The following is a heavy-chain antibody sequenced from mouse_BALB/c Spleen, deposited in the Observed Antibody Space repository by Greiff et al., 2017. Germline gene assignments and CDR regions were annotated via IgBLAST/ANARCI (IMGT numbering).Heavy chain of an antibody. CDR2: ISSGSSTI. CDR1: GFTFSSFG. J-gene: IGHJ4*01. Sequence: EVKLVESGGGLVQPGGSRKLSCAASGFTFSSFGMHWVRQAPEKGLEWVAYISSGSSTIYYADTVKGRFTISRDNPKNTLFLQMTSLRSEDTAMYYCARFDGNYDAMDYWGQGTSVTVSS. CDR3: ARFDGNYDAMDY. V-gene: IGHV5-17*02. D-gene: IGHD2-1*01.